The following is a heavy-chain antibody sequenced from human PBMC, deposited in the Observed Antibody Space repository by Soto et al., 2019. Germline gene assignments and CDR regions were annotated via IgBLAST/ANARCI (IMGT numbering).Heavy chain of an antibody. CDR1: GYTFTSYY. Sequence: ASVKVSCKASGYTFTSYYMHWVRQAPGQGLEWMGIINPSGGSTSYAQKFQGRVTMTRDTSTSTVYMELSSLRSEDTAVYYCASSYWQLALSYYYYYGMDVWGQGTTVTVSS. J-gene: IGHJ6*02. CDR2: INPSGGST. CDR3: ASSYWQLALSYYYYYGMDV. V-gene: IGHV1-46*01. D-gene: IGHD6-13*01.